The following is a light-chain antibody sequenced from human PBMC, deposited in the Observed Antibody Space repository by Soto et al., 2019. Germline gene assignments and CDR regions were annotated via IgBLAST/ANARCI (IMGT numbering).Light chain of an antibody. V-gene: IGLV2-14*01. CDR3: SSYTSSSSTLV. CDR1: SSDGGSYKY. CDR2: DVS. Sequence: QSALTQPASVSGSPVQSITISCTGTSSDGGSYKYVSWYQQHPGKAPKLMIYDVSNRPSEVSNRFSGSKSGNTASLTISGLQAEDVADYYCSSYTSSSSTLVFGGGSKVTVL. J-gene: IGLJ2*01.